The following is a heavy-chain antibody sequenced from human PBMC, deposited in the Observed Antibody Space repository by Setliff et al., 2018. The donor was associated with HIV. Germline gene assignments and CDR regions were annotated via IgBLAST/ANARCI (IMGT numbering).Heavy chain of an antibody. Sequence: LSLTCSVSGDSISDTTYYWGWIRQPPGKGLEWIGNIYHSGSTLYKPSLKSRVTMSVDTSKNQFSLKLNSVTAADTAVYHCARLSSYRSPSYYFDYWGQGALVTVSS. J-gene: IGHJ4*02. CDR1: GDSISDTTYY. V-gene: IGHV4-39*01. CDR2: IYHSGST. CDR3: ARLSSYRSPSYYFDY. D-gene: IGHD3-10*01.